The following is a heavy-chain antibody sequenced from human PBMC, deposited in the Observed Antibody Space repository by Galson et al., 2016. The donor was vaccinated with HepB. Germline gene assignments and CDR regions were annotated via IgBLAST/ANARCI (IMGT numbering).Heavy chain of an antibody. V-gene: IGHV1-46*03. CDR2: INTSGITT. CDR1: GYIFSNYH. J-gene: IGHJ4*02. D-gene: IGHD4-17*01. Sequence: SVKVSCTASGYIFSNYHLHWVRQAPGQGLEWIGAINTSGITTNYAQKFQGRVTMTSDTATSTVYMELSRLRSDDTAVYSCARDRTVTTLLHYWGQGNLVTVSS. CDR3: ARDRTVTTLLHY.